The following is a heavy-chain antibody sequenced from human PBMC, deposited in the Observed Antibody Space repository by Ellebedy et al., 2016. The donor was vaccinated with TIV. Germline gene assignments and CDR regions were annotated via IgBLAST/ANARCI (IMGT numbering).Heavy chain of an antibody. J-gene: IGHJ3*02. D-gene: IGHD3-10*01. CDR2: FHPEAGKT. CDR1: GYTLTELS. Sequence: AASVKVSCKVSGYTLTELSMHWLRQAPGKGLEWMGGFHPEAGKTIYPQKFQVRISMTKDTSTDTIYMELRSLRSADTALYYCASGAVTERPDFAFKMWGQGTMVTVSS. CDR3: ASGAVTERPDFAFKM. V-gene: IGHV1-24*01.